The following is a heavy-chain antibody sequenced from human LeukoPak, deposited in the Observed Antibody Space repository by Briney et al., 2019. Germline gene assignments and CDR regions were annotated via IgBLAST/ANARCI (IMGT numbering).Heavy chain of an antibody. J-gene: IGHJ6*03. Sequence: GASVKVSCKASGYTFTGYYMHWVRQAPGQGLEWMGWINPNSGGTNYAQKFQGRVTMTRDTPISTAYMELSRLRSDHTAVYYCARDLTIWSGYLGYYYYYMDVWGKGTTVSVCS. CDR1: GYTFTGYY. V-gene: IGHV1-2*02. CDR3: ARDLTIWSGYLGYYYYYMDV. D-gene: IGHD3-3*01. CDR2: INPNSGGT.